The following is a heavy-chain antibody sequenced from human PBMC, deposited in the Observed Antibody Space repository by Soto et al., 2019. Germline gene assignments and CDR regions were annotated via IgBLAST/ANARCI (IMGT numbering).Heavy chain of an antibody. D-gene: IGHD6-6*01. Sequence: SLRLSCAASGFSFSDYGMHWVRQAPGKGLEWVAVIWYDGSKKHYADSVKGRFTTSRDNSKNTLYLQMNRLRAEDTAVYYCAIHYSSSGAGCIQDSGQGTLVTVAS. CDR2: IWYDGSKK. J-gene: IGHJ1*01. CDR3: AIHYSSSGAGCIQD. V-gene: IGHV3-33*01. CDR1: GFSFSDYG.